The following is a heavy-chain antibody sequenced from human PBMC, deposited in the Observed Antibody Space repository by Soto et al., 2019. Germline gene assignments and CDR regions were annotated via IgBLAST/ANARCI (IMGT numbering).Heavy chain of an antibody. CDR1: GYTFTSYY. D-gene: IGHD3-3*01. CDR3: ARYYDFWSGYIDY. J-gene: IGHJ4*02. V-gene: IGHV1-46*01. CDR2: INPSGGSA. Sequence: GVSAKVSCKASGYTFTSYYMHWVRQANGQRLEWMGIINPSGGSASYAQKFQGRVTMTRDTSTSTVYMELSSLRSEDTAVYYCARYYDFWSGYIDYCGQGTLVTGSS.